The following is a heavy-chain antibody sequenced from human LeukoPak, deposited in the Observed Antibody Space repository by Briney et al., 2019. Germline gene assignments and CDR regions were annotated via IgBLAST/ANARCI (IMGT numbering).Heavy chain of an antibody. V-gene: IGHV3-23*01. D-gene: IGHD1-26*01. J-gene: IGHJ4*02. CDR1: RFTFSRYA. Sequence: GGSLSLLCTASRFTFSRYAMSSVREAPGNWLERLITISGCGDSTYYADSVKGRFTISRDNSKNTLYLLMNSLRAEDTAVYFCAKGRSGNYYAFDNWGQGTLVTVSS. CDR2: ISGCGDST. CDR3: AKGRSGNYYAFDN.